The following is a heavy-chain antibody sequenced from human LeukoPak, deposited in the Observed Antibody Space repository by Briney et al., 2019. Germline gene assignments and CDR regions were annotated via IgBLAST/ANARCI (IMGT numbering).Heavy chain of an antibody. D-gene: IGHD3-10*01. V-gene: IGHV3-23*01. CDR2: ISGSGGNT. Sequence: GGSLRLSCAASGFTFSDYAMSWVRQAPGKRLEWVSAISGSGGNTYYADSVRGRFTISRDKSKNTLFLQMNSLRAEDTAVYYCARGYASGTYYSDYWGQGTLVTVSS. CDR3: ARGYASGTYYSDY. CDR1: GFTFSDYA. J-gene: IGHJ4*02.